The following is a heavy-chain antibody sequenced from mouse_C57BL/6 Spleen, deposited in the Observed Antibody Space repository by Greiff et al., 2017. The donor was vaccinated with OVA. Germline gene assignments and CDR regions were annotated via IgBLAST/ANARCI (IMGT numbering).Heavy chain of an antibody. CDR3: ARLSNYYGSSFTMDY. Sequence: QVQLKQSGAELARPGASVKLSCKASGYTFTSYGLSWVKQRTGQGLEWIGEIYPRSGNTYYPEPFKGKATLTADKSASTAYMELRSLTSEDSAVYFCARLSNYYGSSFTMDYWGQGTSVTVAS. CDR1: GYTFTSYG. V-gene: IGHV1-81*01. J-gene: IGHJ4*01. CDR2: IYPRSGNT. D-gene: IGHD1-1*01.